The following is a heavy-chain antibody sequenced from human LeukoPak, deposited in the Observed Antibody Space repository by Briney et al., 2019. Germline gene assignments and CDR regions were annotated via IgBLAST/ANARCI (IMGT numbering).Heavy chain of an antibody. D-gene: IGHD6-13*01. CDR3: ARAGEQQLVGFFDH. Sequence: SETLSLTCTVSGGTISSYYWSWIRQPPGKGLEWIGYIYYSGSTNYNPSLKSRVTISVDTSKNQFSLKLSSVTAADTAVYYCARAGEQQLVGFFDHWGQGALVTVSS. CDR2: IYYSGST. CDR1: GGTISSYY. J-gene: IGHJ5*02. V-gene: IGHV4-59*01.